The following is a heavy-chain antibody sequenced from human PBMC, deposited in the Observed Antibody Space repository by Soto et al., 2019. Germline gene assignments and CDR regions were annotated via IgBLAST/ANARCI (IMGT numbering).Heavy chain of an antibody. Sequence: GGSLRLSCAASGFIFSTYAVHWVRQAPGKGLEWVAVISYDGSNKYYADSVKGRFTISRDNSKNTLYLQMNSLRAEDTAVYYCAKEATAGTKYYYYYYGMDVWGQGTTVTVSS. D-gene: IGHD6-19*01. CDR1: GFIFSTYA. V-gene: IGHV3-30*04. J-gene: IGHJ6*02. CDR2: ISYDGSNK. CDR3: AKEATAGTKYYYYYYGMDV.